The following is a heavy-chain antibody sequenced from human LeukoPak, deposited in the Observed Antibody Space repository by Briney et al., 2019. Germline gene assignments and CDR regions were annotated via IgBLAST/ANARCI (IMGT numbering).Heavy chain of an antibody. J-gene: IGHJ4*02. CDR2: IKQDGSEK. V-gene: IGHV3-7*01. D-gene: IGHD6-19*01. Sequence: GGSLRLSCAASGFTFSSYWMSWVRQAPGKGLEWVANIKQDGSEKYYVDSVKGRFTISRDNSKNTLYLQMNSLRAEDTAVYYCASQPVAGYFDYWGQGTLVTVSS. CDR1: GFTFSSYW. CDR3: ASQPVAGYFDY.